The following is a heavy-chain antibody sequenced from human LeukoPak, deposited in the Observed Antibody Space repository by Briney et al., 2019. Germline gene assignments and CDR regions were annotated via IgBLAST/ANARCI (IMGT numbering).Heavy chain of an antibody. CDR1: GGSISSYY. Sequence: SETLSLTCTVSGGSISSYYWSWIRQPPGKGLEWIGYIYYSGSTNYNPSLKSRVTISVDTSKNQFSLKLSSVTAADTAVYYCARSFLSGSYVPYYFDYWGQGTLVTVSS. CDR2: IYYSGST. J-gene: IGHJ4*02. D-gene: IGHD3-10*01. CDR3: ARSFLSGSYVPYYFDY. V-gene: IGHV4-59*01.